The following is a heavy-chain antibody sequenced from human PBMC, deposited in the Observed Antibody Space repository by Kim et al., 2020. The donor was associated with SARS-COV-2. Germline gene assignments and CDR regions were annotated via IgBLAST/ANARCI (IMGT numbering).Heavy chain of an antibody. Sequence: GGSLRLSCAASGFTFSSYGLHWFRQAPGKGLEWVAVIAYDGSNKYYADSVKVRFTISRDNSKNTLYLHMNSMRDEDTAVYDCARVIQGRVDIAMVKHFSYWGQGSLVNVTS. CDR3: ARVIQGRVDIAMVKHFSY. CDR2: IAYDGSNK. D-gene: IGHD5-18*01. V-gene: IGHV3-33*05. J-gene: IGHJ4*02. CDR1: GFTFSSYG.